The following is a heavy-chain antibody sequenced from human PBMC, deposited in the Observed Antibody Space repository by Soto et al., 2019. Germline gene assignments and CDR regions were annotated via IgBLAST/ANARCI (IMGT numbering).Heavy chain of an antibody. Sequence: QVQLVQSGAEVKKPGSSVKVSCKASGGTFSSYAISWVRQAPGQGLEWMGVIIPFFGTANYAQKFQGRVTITAHESTITAYMELSSRISEDTAVYYSARAGDGSNYEGGPTGGSDYDMDVCGQGTTVTVSS. CDR1: GGTFSSYA. CDR3: ARAGDGSNYEGGPTGGSDYDMDV. D-gene: IGHD5-12*01. V-gene: IGHV1-69*01. CDR2: IIPFFGTA. J-gene: IGHJ6*02.